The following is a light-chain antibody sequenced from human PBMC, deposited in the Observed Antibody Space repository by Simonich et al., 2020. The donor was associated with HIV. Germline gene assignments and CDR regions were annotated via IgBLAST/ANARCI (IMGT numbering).Light chain of an antibody. J-gene: IGKJ4*01. CDR3: QQYSTWPT. Sequence: DIVLTQSPATLSLSPGQRGTLSCRASQSVGSNLAWYQQKPGQAPRLLIYGASTRATGTPARFSGSGSGTDFTLTISSMQSEDFAVYYCQQYSTWPTFGGGTKVEIK. V-gene: IGKV3-15*01. CDR2: GAS. CDR1: QSVGSN.